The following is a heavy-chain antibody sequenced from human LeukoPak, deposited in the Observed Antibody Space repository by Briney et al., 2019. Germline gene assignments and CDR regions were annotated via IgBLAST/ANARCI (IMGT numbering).Heavy chain of an antibody. Sequence: GSLRLSCAASGFTFSSYAMSWVRQPPGKGLEWIGSIYYSGSTYYNPSLKSRVTISVDTSKNQFSLKLSSVTAADTAVYYCARAGNYSNYGPFDYWGQGTLVTVSS. CDR3: ARAGNYSNYGPFDY. D-gene: IGHD4-11*01. J-gene: IGHJ4*02. V-gene: IGHV4-39*07. CDR2: IYYSGST. CDR1: GFTFSSYA.